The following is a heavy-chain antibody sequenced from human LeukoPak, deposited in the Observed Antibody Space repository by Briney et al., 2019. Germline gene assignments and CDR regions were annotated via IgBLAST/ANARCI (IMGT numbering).Heavy chain of an antibody. J-gene: IGHJ6*03. V-gene: IGHV1-69*05. Sequence: GASVKVSCKASGGTFSSYAISWVRQDPGQGLEWMGGIMPIFGTANYAQKFQGRVTITTDESTSTAYMELSSLRSEDTAVYYCASAPTYCGGDCYSVSTYYYYMDVWGKGTTVTVSS. CDR1: GGTFSSYA. D-gene: IGHD2-21*01. CDR3: ASAPTYCGGDCYSVSTYYYYMDV. CDR2: IMPIFGTA.